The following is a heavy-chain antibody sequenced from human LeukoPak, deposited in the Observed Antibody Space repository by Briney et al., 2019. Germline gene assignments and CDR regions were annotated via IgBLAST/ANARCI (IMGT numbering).Heavy chain of an antibody. CDR2: FRSKAYGVIT. J-gene: IGHJ4*02. D-gene: IGHD4/OR15-4a*01. Sequence: GGSQRLSCTASGFTFDDYAMSCLRGAPGEGVEGLGFFRSKAYGVITEYAASVTSSFTISPHDSKSIAYVQMNSLKSEDTAVYYSTRDYGDYVHTWGQGTQVTVSS. CDR1: GFTFDDYA. CDR3: TRDYGDYVHT. V-gene: IGHV3-49*03.